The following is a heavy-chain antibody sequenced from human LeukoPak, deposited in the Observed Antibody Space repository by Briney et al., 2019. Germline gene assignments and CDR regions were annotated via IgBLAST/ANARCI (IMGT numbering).Heavy chain of an antibody. D-gene: IGHD4-11*01. CDR1: GYTFTSYY. CDR3: ARAREGVDYSNYRGLLDY. Sequence: AASVKVSCEASGYTFTSYYMHWVRQAPGQGLEWMGIINPSGGSTSYAQKFQGRVTMTRDTSTSTVYMELSSLRSEDTAVYYCARAREGVDYSNYRGLLDYWGQGTLVTVSS. V-gene: IGHV1-46*01. J-gene: IGHJ4*02. CDR2: INPSGGST.